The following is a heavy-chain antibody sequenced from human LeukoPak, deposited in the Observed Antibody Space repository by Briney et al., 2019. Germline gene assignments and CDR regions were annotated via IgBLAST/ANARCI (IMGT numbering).Heavy chain of an antibody. CDR1: GGSISSGSYY. V-gene: IGHV4-61*02. D-gene: IGHD1-26*01. CDR3: ARALGGYPANFDY. CDR2: IYTSGST. Sequence: SQTLSLTCTVSGGSISSGSYYWSWIRQPAGTGLEWIGRIYTSGSTNYNPSLKSRVTISVDTSKNQFSLELSSVTAADTAVYYCARALGGYPANFDYWGQGTLVTVSS. J-gene: IGHJ4*02.